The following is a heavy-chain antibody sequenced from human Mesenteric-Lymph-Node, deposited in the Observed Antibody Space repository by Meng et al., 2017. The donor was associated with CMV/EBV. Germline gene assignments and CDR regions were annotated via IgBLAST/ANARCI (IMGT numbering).Heavy chain of an antibody. Sequence: GGSLRLSCAASGFTFSSYVMNWVRQAPGKGLEWVSAISGDGGRTYYADSVKGRFTISRDNSKNTLYLEINSLRAEDTAEYYCAKDEAVYAISPFDYWGQGTLVTVSS. V-gene: IGHV3-23*01. CDR1: GFTFSSYV. CDR3: AKDEAVYAISPFDY. J-gene: IGHJ4*02. D-gene: IGHD2-8*01. CDR2: ISGDGGRT.